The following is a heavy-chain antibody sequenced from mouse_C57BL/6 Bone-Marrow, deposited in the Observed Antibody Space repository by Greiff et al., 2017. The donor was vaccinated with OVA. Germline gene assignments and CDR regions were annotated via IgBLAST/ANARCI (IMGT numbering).Heavy chain of an antibody. J-gene: IGHJ2*01. Sequence: QVQLQQPGAELVRPGTSVKLSCKASGYTFTSYWMHWVKQRPGQGLEWIGVIDPSDSYTNYTQKFKGKATLTVDTSSSTAYMQLSSLTSEDSAVYYCARIVDYWGQGTTLTVSS. CDR1: GYTFTSYW. V-gene: IGHV1-59*01. CDR3: ARIVDY. CDR2: IDPSDSYT.